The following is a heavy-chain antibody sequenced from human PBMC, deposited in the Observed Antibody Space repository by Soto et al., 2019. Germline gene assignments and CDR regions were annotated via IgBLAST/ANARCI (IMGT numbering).Heavy chain of an antibody. D-gene: IGHD4-17*01. CDR3: AKDLNYGDYVSALLPGGAFDI. CDR1: GFTFSSYG. Sequence: QVQLVESGGGVVQPGRSLRLSCAASGFTFSSYGMHWVRQAPGKGLEWVAVISYDGSNKYYADSVKGRFTISRDNSKNTLYLQMNSLRAEDTAVYYCAKDLNYGDYVSALLPGGAFDIWGQGTMVTVSS. J-gene: IGHJ3*02. CDR2: ISYDGSNK. V-gene: IGHV3-30*18.